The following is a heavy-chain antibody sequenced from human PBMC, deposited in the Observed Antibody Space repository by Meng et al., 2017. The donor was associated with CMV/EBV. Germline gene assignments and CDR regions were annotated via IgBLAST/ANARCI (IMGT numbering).Heavy chain of an antibody. CDR1: GGSFSGYY. D-gene: IGHD3-16*01. Sequence: SETLSLTCAVYGGSFSGYYWSWIRQPPGKGLEWIGEINHSGSTNYNPSLKSRVTISVDTSKNQFSLKLSSVTAADTAVYYCARRKGSPRIMITFGGVSDAFDIWGKGTMVTVSS. J-gene: IGHJ3*02. V-gene: IGHV4-34*01. CDR3: ARRKGSPRIMITFGGVSDAFDI. CDR2: INHSGST.